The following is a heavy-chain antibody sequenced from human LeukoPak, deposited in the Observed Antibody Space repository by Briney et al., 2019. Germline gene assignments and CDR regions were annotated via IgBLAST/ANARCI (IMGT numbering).Heavy chain of an antibody. CDR3: ARGGRFLEWPTDY. CDR1: GYTFTGYY. Sequence: ASVKVACKASGYTFTGYYMVWVRQAPGQGLEWMGWINPNSGGTNYAQKFQGRVTMTRDTSISTAYMELSRLRSDDTAVYYCARGGRFLEWPTDYWGQGTLVTVSS. V-gene: IGHV1-2*02. D-gene: IGHD3-3*01. J-gene: IGHJ4*02. CDR2: INPNSGGT.